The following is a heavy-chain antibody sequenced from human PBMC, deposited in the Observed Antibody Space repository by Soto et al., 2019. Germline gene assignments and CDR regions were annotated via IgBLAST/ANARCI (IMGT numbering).Heavy chain of an antibody. D-gene: IGHD4-17*01. Sequence: GGSLRLSCEASGFKFGAYAMHWVRQAPGRGLEWVSGVRWNSDIVGYADSVKGRFTISRDNAKNSLYLQMNSLRAEDTAVYYCAILDFGDYRLSYAVDVWGQGTTVTVSS. CDR1: GFKFGAYA. CDR3: AILDFGDYRLSYAVDV. J-gene: IGHJ6*02. CDR2: VRWNSDIV. V-gene: IGHV3-9*01.